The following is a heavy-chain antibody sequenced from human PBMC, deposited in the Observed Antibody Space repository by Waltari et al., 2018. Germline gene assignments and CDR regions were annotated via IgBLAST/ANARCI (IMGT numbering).Heavy chain of an antibody. CDR1: GFTFDPYA. CDR3: AKDGGRYGSGSRFDY. CDR2: ISWNSVTI. D-gene: IGHD3-10*01. Sequence: EVQLVESGGGLVQPGRSLRLSCAASGFTFDPYAMHWVRQAPGKGLEWVSGISWNSVTIGYADSVKGRFTISRDNAKNSLYLQMNSLRVEDTALYYCAKDGGRYGSGSRFDYWGQGTLVTVSS. J-gene: IGHJ4*02. V-gene: IGHV3-9*01.